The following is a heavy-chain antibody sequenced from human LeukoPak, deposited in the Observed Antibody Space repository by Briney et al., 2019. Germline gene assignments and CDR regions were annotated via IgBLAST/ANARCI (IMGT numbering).Heavy chain of an antibody. D-gene: IGHD3-22*01. CDR3: ARDLEDSSGYEYYYYYGMDV. J-gene: IGHJ6*02. CDR1: DYTFTSYG. CDR2: ISAYNGNT. V-gene: IGHV1-18*01. Sequence: GASVTVSCKASDYTFTSYGISWVRQAPGQGLEWMGWISAYNGNTNYAQKLQGRVTMTTDTSTSTAYMELRSLRSDDTAVYYCARDLEDSSGYEYYYYYGMDVWGQGTTVTVSS.